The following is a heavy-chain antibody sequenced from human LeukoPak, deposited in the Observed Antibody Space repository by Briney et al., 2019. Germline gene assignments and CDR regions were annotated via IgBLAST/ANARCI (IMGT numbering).Heavy chain of an antibody. V-gene: IGHV3-30-3*01. D-gene: IGHD6-13*01. CDR1: GFTFSSYA. CDR2: ISYDGSNK. CDR3: ARAWYSSWYFDY. J-gene: IGHJ4*02. Sequence: GALRLSCAASGFTFSSYAMHWVRQAPGKGLEWVAVISYDGSNKYYADSVKGRFTISRDNSKNTLYLQMNSLRAEDTAVYYCARAWYSSWYFDYWGQGTLSPSPQ.